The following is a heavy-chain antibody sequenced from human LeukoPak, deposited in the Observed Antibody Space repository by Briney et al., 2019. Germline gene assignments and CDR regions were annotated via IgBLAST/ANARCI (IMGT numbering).Heavy chain of an antibody. CDR1: GGSISSYY. D-gene: IGHD1-26*01. J-gene: IGHJ6*02. V-gene: IGHV4-59*01. Sequence: SETLSLTCTASGGSISSYYWSWIRQPPGKGLEWIGYIYYSGSTNYNPSLKSRVTISVDMSKNQFSLKLSSVTAADTAVYFCARDRGPYSGNNEGYDYYGMDVWGQGTTVTVSS. CDR3: ARDRGPYSGNNEGYDYYGMDV. CDR2: IYYSGST.